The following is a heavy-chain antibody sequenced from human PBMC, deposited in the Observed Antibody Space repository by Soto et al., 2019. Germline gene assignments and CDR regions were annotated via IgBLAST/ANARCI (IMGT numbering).Heavy chain of an antibody. CDR2: INPNSGGT. J-gene: IGHJ4*02. CDR1: GYTFTGYY. CDR3: ARQDSSSWYDY. V-gene: IGHV1-2*04. Sequence: ASVKVSCKASGYTFTGYYMHWVRQAPGQGLEWMGWINPNSGGTNYAQKFQGWVTMTRDTSISTAYMELSRLRSDATAVYSCARQDSSSWYDYWGQGTLVTVSS. D-gene: IGHD6-13*01.